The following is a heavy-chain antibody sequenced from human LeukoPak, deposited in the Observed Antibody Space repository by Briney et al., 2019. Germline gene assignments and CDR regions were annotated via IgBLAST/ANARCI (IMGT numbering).Heavy chain of an antibody. V-gene: IGHV4-59*08. CDR2: IYYSGST. Sequence: SETLSLTCTVSGGSISSYYWTWIRQPPGKGLEWIGYIYYSGSTNYNPSLKSRVTISVDTSKNQFSLKLRSVTAADTAVYYCARTYYDFLSGRHDVFDIWGQGTMVTVSS. CDR1: GGSISSYY. D-gene: IGHD3-3*01. CDR3: ARTYYDFLSGRHDVFDI. J-gene: IGHJ3*02.